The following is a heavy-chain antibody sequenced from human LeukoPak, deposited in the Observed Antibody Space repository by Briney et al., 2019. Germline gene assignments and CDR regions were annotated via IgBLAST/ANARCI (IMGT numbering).Heavy chain of an antibody. CDR3: ARDLAYSRLDY. D-gene: IGHD5-18*01. J-gene: IGHJ4*02. CDR2: IKQDGSAK. V-gene: IGHV3-7*03. CDR1: GFTFSRHW. Sequence: GGSLRLSCAASGFTFSRHWMYWVRQAPGKGLEWVANIKQDGSAKPYVDSVKGRFTISRDNAKNSLFLQMNSLRAEDTAVYYCARDLAYSRLDYWGQGMLVTVSS.